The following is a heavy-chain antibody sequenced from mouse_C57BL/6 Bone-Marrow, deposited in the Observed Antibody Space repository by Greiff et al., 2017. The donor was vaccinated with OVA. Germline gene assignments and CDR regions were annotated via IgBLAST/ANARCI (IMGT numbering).Heavy chain of an antibody. CDR1: GYSITSGYY. CDR3: ASSPWFAY. Sequence: DVKLQESGPGLVKPSQSLSLTCSVTGYSITSGYYWNWIRQFPGNKLEWMGYISYDGSNNYNPSLKNRISITRDTSKNQFFLKLNSVTTEDTATYYCASSPWFAYWGQGTLVTVSA. J-gene: IGHJ3*01. V-gene: IGHV3-6*01. D-gene: IGHD6-2*01. CDR2: ISYDGSN.